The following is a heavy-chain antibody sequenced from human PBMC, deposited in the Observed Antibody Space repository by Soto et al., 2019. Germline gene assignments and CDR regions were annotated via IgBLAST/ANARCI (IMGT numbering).Heavy chain of an antibody. CDR1: GGSISSGVYY. CDR2: IHSSGTT. J-gene: IGHJ6*02. Sequence: KPSETLSLTCTVSGGSISSGVYYWSWIRQHPGKGLEWVGYIHSSGTTYYNPSLKSRVTILVDMSKNQFSLMLSSVTAADTAVYYCARERGDPQGYYYYGMDVWGQGTTVTVSS. D-gene: IGHD2-21*02. V-gene: IGHV4-31*03. CDR3: ARERGDPQGYYYYGMDV.